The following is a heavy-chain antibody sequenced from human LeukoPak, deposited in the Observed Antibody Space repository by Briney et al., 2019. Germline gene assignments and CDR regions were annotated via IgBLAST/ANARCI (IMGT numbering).Heavy chain of an antibody. CDR2: ISTYNGDT. D-gene: IGHD2-2*02. V-gene: IGHV1-18*01. Sequence: ASVKVSCKASGYTFPNYGISWVRQAPGQGLEWMGWISTYNGDTNYAQKLQGRVTMTTDTSTNTAYMELRSLRSDDTAVYYCARPVGYCSSTSCYSPDDEAFDIWGQGTMVTVSS. J-gene: IGHJ3*02. CDR1: GYTFPNYG. CDR3: ARPVGYCSSTSCYSPDDEAFDI.